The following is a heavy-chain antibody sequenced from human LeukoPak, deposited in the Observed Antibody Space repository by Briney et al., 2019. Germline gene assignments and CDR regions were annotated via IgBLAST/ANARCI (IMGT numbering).Heavy chain of an antibody. V-gene: IGHV1-46*01. J-gene: IGHJ4*02. CDR1: GYTFTSFW. CDR2: INPSDGST. D-gene: IGHD1-26*01. Sequence: ASVKVSCKASGYTFTSFWIQWVRQAPGQGLEWMGLINPSDGSTTYTHRFQGRVTITADESTSTAYMELSSLRSEDTAVYYCARGPSGGGSYYGNGWGQGTLVTVSS. CDR3: ARGPSGGGSYYGNG.